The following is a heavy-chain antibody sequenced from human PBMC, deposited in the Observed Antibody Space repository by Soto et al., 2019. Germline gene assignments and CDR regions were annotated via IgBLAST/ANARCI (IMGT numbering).Heavy chain of an antibody. V-gene: IGHV3-23*01. CDR3: AKGSSFGY. J-gene: IGHJ4*02. CDR1: GFTFSNYA. CDR2: ISDSGVST. Sequence: EVQLLESGGGLVQPGGSLRLSCAASGFTFSNYAMSWVRQAPGKGLEGVSSISDSGVSTYYPDSVKGRFTIPRDNSQNTLFMQMNSLRAADTAVYYCAKGSSFGYWGQGTLVTVYS.